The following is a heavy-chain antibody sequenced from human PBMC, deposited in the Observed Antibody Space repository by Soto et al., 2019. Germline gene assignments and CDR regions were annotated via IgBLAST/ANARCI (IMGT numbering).Heavy chain of an antibody. CDR2: IYYSGST. CDR1: GGSVSSGSYY. Sequence: PSETLSLTCTVSGGSVSSGSYYWMWIRQPPGKGLEWIGYIYYSGSTNYNPSLKSRVTISVDTSKNQFSLKLSSVTAADTAVYYCARSPGGPNWFDPWGQGTLVTVSS. D-gene: IGHD6-25*01. J-gene: IGHJ5*02. V-gene: IGHV4-61*01. CDR3: ARSPGGPNWFDP.